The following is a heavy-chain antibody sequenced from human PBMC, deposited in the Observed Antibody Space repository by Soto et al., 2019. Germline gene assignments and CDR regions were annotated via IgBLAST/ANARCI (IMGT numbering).Heavy chain of an antibody. CDR3: ASDRDGNWSPYHDN. J-gene: IGHJ4*02. CDR2: IKQAGSAK. CDR1: GFIFSNYF. D-gene: IGHD1-1*01. V-gene: IGHV3-7*03. Sequence: EVQMVESGGGLVQPGGSLRLSCAASGFIFSNYFMSWVRQAPGKGLEWVANIKQAGSAKYYVDSVKGRFTISRDNAKNSLFLQMDSLRVEDTAIYYCASDRDGNWSPYHDNWGQGTLVTVSS.